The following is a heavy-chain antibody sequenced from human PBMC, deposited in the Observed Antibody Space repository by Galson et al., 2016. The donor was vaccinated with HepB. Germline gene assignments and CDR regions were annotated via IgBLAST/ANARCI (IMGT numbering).Heavy chain of an antibody. CDR2: INPDTDMT. D-gene: IGHD1-26*01. V-gene: IGHV1-18*01. J-gene: IGHJ4*02. CDR3: ARKLVFDS. Sequence: SVKVSCKASGYTFTKYGVSWVRQAPGQGPEWMGWINPDTDMTTHSQKLQDRLIMTTDTSTRTVYMELRNLGPDDTAMYYCARKLVFDSWGQGTLVTVSS. CDR1: GYTFTKYG.